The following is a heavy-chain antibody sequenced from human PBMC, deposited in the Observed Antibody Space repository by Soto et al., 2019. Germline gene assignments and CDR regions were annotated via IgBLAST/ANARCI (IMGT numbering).Heavy chain of an antibody. D-gene: IGHD3-10*01. CDR2: ISWNSGSI. V-gene: IGHV3-9*01. J-gene: IGHJ3*02. CDR1: GFTFDDYA. CDR3: ARDGVSAFDI. Sequence: GGSLRLSCAASGFTFDDYAMHWVRQAPGKGLEWVSGISWNSGSIGYADSVKGRFTISRDNAKNSLYLQMNSLRAEDTALYYCARDGVSAFDIWGQGTMVTVSS.